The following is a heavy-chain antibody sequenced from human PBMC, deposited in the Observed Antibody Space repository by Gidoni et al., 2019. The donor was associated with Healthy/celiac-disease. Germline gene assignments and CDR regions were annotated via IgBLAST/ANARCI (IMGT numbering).Heavy chain of an antibody. CDR1: GFTFCSYG. D-gene: IGHD1-26*01. CDR2: ISYDGSNK. CDR3: ARDLHYSGSYYVFDY. J-gene: IGHJ4*02. V-gene: IGHV3-30*03. Sequence: QVQLVESGGGVVQPGRSLRLSCAASGFTFCSYGMHWVRQAPGKGLEWVAVISYDGSNKYYADSVKGRFTISRDNSKNTLYLQMNSLRAEDTDVYYCARDLHYSGSYYVFDYWGQGTLVTVSS.